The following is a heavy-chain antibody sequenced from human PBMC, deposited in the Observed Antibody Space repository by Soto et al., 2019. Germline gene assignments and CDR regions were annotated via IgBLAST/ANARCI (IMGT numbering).Heavy chain of an antibody. Sequence: GASVKVSCKASGYTFIDYFIHWLRQAPGQGLEWMGWINPNSGETKFAQTFQGRVTMTRDTSTSTAYLQMNSLRDEDTAVYYCARVRPDGRQYYDILTGHMDVWGQGTTVTVSS. CDR3: ARVRPDGRQYYDILTGHMDV. D-gene: IGHD3-9*01. V-gene: IGHV1-2*02. CDR1: GYTFIDYF. J-gene: IGHJ6*02. CDR2: INPNSGET.